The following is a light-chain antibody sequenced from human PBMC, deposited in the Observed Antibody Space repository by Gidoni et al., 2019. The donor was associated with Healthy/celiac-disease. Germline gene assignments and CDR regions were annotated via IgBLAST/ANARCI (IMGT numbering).Light chain of an antibody. CDR2: GKN. J-gene: IGLJ2*01. V-gene: IGLV3-19*01. CDR3: NSRDSSGNHLGVV. CDR1: SLRRYY. Sequence: SSELTQDPAVSVAVGQTVRITCQGDSLRRYYASSYQQKPGQAPVLVIYGKNNRPSGIPDRFSGSSSGNTASLTITGAQAEDEADYYCNSRDSSGNHLGVVFGGGTKLTVL.